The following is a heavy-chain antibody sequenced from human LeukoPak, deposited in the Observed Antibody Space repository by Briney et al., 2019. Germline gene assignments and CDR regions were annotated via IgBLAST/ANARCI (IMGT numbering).Heavy chain of an antibody. V-gene: IGHV3-23*01. Sequence: PGGSLRLSCATSGITLSSHAMSWVRQAPGKGLEWVSLISGSGGHTYYGDSVKGRFTISRDNSKNTFYLQMNSLGADDTAVYYCAKGGEATMRDGYNYYYYYMEVWGKGTTVTVSS. J-gene: IGHJ6*03. CDR1: GITLSSHA. CDR2: ISGSGGHT. D-gene: IGHD5-24*01. CDR3: AKGGEATMRDGYNYYYYYMEV.